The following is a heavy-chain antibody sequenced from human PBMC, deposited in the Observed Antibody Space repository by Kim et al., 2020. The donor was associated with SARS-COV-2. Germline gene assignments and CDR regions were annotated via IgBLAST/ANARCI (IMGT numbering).Heavy chain of an antibody. J-gene: IGHJ4*02. V-gene: IGHV3-23*01. CDR3: AKDPNWNYSNYY. CDR1: GFTFSSYA. CDR2: ISGSGGST. Sequence: GGSLRLSCAASGFTFSSYAMSWVRQAPGKGLEWVSAISGSGGSTYYADSVKGRLTISRDNSKNTLYLQMNSLRAEDTAVYYCAKDPNWNYSNYYWGQGTLVTVSS. D-gene: IGHD1-7*01.